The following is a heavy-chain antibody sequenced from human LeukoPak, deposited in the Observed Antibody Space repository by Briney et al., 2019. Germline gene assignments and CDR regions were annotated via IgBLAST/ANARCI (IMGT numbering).Heavy chain of an antibody. CDR1: GYTFTSYG. CDR2: ISAYNGNT. CDR3: AREALSQLLPDY. J-gene: IGHJ4*02. Sequence: ASVKVSCKASGYTFTSYGISWVRQAPGQGLEWMGWISAYNGNTNYAQKLQGRVTMTTDTSTSTAYMELRSLRSDDPAVYYCAREALSQLLPDYWGQGTLVTVSS. V-gene: IGHV1-18*01. D-gene: IGHD2-2*01.